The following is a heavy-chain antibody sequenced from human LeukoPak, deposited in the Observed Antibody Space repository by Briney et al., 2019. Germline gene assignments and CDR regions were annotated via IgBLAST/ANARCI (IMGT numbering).Heavy chain of an antibody. CDR2: IWYDGSNK. J-gene: IGHJ6*02. V-gene: IGHV3-33*01. CDR1: GFTFSSYG. CDR3: ARAKLPRNYYYGMDV. Sequence: GGSLRLSCAASGFTFSSYGMHWVRQAPGKGLEWVAVIWYDGSNKYYADSVKGRFTISRDNSKNTLYLQMNRLRAEDSAVYNCARAKLPRNYYYGMDVWGQGTTVTVSS. D-gene: IGHD1-14*01.